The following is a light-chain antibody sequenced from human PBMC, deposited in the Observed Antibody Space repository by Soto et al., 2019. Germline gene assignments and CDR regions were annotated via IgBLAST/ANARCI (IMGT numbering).Light chain of an antibody. V-gene: IGLV2-8*01. CDR3: ASWDDSLSVFV. Sequence: QSALTQPPSASGSPGQSVTISCTGTSSDVGTYNYVSWYQQHPGKAPKLIIYDVSRRPSGVPDRFSGSKSGNTASLTVSGLRAEDEADYYCASWDDSLSVFVFGTWTKLTVL. CDR1: SSDVGTYNY. J-gene: IGLJ1*01. CDR2: DVS.